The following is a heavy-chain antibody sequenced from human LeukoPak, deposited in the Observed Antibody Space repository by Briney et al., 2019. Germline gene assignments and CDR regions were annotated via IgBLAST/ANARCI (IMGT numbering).Heavy chain of an antibody. V-gene: IGHV1-46*01. D-gene: IGHD2-8*01. Sequence: GASVKASCKASGYTFTSYYMHWVRQAPGQGLEWMGIINPSGGSTSYAQKFQGRVTMTRDMSTSTVYMELSSLRSEDTAVYYCARAPVLMVYAMYYYYMDVWGKGTTVTVSS. CDR2: INPSGGST. CDR1: GYTFTSYY. CDR3: ARAPVLMVYAMYYYYMDV. J-gene: IGHJ6*03.